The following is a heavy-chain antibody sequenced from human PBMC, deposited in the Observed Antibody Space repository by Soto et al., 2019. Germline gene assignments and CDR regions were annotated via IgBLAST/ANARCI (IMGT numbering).Heavy chain of an antibody. CDR3: ASAPRDGCPDY. V-gene: IGHV4-59*01. CDR2: VYYSGTT. J-gene: IGHJ4*02. D-gene: IGHD6-19*01. Sequence: WTWIRQPPGKGPEWIGCVYYSGTTNYNPSLKSRVAISVNTSKNQFSLKLSSVTAADTAVYYCASAPRDGCPDYWGQGSLVTVSS.